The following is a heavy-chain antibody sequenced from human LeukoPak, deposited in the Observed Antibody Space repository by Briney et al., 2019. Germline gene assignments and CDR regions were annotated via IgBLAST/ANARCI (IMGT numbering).Heavy chain of an antibody. V-gene: IGHV1-2*02. CDR2: INPNSGGT. D-gene: IGHD2-15*01. Sequence: ASVKVSCKASGYTFTSYGISWVRQAPGQGLEWMGWINPNSGGTDYAQKFQGRVTMTRDTSISTAYMELSRLRSDDTAVYYCARVGTLVVDFDYWGQGTLVTVSS. CDR3: ARVGTLVVDFDY. CDR1: GYTFTSYG. J-gene: IGHJ4*02.